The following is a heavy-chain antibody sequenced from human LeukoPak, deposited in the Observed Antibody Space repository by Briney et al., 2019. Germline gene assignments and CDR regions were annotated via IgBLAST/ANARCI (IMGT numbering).Heavy chain of an antibody. Sequence: PSETLSLTCAVYGGSFSGDYWSWIRQPPGKGLEWIGEINHSGSTDYNPSLKSRVTISVDTSKNQFSLKLSSVTAADTAVYYCASSYSSGWYRRVLWGQGTLVTVSS. V-gene: IGHV4-34*01. CDR1: GGSFSGDY. CDR2: INHSGST. D-gene: IGHD6-19*01. CDR3: ASSYSSGWYRRVL. J-gene: IGHJ4*02.